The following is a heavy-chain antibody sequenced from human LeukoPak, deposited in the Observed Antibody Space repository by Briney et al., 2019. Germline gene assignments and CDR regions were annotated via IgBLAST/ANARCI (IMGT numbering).Heavy chain of an antibody. V-gene: IGHV3-23*01. CDR3: GKDPNGDYVGAFDM. CDR1: GFTFSSYG. D-gene: IGHD4-17*01. Sequence: GGSLRLSCAASGFTFSSYGMHWVRQAPGKGLEWVSSISGSGGSTYYADSVKGRFTISRDNSKNTLFLQVNSLRADDTAVYYCGKDPNGDYVGAFDMWGQGTMVTVSP. J-gene: IGHJ3*02. CDR2: ISGSGGST.